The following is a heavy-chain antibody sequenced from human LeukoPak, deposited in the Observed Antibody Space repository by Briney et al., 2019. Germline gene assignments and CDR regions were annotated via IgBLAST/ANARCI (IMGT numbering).Heavy chain of an antibody. CDR1: GFTFSNYA. CDR3: AKGAMVVVVAPTEFDH. V-gene: IGHV3-23*01. D-gene: IGHD2-15*01. CDR2: ISGSGGST. J-gene: IGHJ4*02. Sequence: GSLRLSCAASGFTFSNYAMNWVRQAPGKGLEWVSAISGSGGSTSYADSVKGRFTISRDNSKNILYLQVNSLRAEDTAVYYCAKGAMVVVVAPTEFDHWGQGALVTVSS.